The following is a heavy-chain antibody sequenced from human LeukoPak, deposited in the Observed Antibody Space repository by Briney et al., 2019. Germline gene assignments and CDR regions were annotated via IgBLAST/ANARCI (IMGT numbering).Heavy chain of an antibody. J-gene: IGHJ3*02. D-gene: IGHD2-2*01. CDR2: ISSSSSTI. CDR3: ASLGLVPAAIDDDDAFDI. V-gene: IGHV3-48*04. Sequence: GGSLRLSCAASGFTFSSYSMNWVRQAPGKGLEWVSYISSSSSTIYYADSVKGRFTISRDNAKNSLYLQMNSLRAEDTAVYYCASLGLVPAAIDDDDAFDIWGQGTMVTVSS. CDR1: GFTFSSYS.